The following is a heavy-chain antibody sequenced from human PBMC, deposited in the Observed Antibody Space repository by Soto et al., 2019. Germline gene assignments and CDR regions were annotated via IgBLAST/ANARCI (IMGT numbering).Heavy chain of an antibody. CDR1: GITLSRYC. CDR2: IKLDGSEK. Sequence: GRTRRLPCLPSGITLSRYCLSRCGHSPGKGLEWVANIKLDGSEKYYVDSVKGRFTIASYNAKNSLYLQMDSLRAEDTAVYYCARDVLLASRAFYDYWGQGTRVTVSS. D-gene: IGHD2-15*01. CDR3: ARDVLLASRAFYDY. V-gene: IGHV3-7*01. J-gene: IGHJ4*02.